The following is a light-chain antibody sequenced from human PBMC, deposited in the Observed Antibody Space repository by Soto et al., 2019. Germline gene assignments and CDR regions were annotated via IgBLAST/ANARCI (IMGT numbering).Light chain of an antibody. J-gene: IGKJ1*01. Sequence: EIVLTQSPGTLSLSPGERATLSCRASQSLSSSQLAWYQQKPGQAPRLLIHDASSRATGISDRFSGSGSGTDFTLTISRLEPEDFAVYYCHPYGSSRTFGQGTKVDIK. V-gene: IGKV3-20*01. CDR1: QSLSSSQ. CDR3: HPYGSSRT. CDR2: DAS.